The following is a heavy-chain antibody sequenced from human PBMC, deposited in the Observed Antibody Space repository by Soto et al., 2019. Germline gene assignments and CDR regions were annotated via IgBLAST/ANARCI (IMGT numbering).Heavy chain of an antibody. J-gene: IGHJ4*02. CDR2: ISAFNGNT. Sequence: QVQLVQSGAEVKRPGASVKVSCKASNYMFGSYGITWVRQAPVQGPEWMGWISAFNGNTKYPQNLQGRVTMTTDTATATAYMELRALRSDDSAMYFCARDGGYGAGSYLDYWGQGTLVTVSS. V-gene: IGHV1-18*04. CDR1: NYMFGSYG. D-gene: IGHD3-10*01. CDR3: ARDGGYGAGSYLDY.